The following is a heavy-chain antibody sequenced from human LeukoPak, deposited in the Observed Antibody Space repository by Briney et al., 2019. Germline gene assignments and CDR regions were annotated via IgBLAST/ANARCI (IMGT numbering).Heavy chain of an antibody. CDR1: VYTFTGYY. Sequence: GASVKVSCKASVYTFTGYYMHWVRQAPGQGLEWMGWISAYNGYTNYAQKLQGRVTMTTDTSTSTAYMELRSLRSDDTAVYYCARVHDILTGYYVSGLDYWGQGTLVTVSS. V-gene: IGHV1-18*04. D-gene: IGHD3-9*01. CDR2: ISAYNGYT. J-gene: IGHJ4*02. CDR3: ARVHDILTGYYVSGLDY.